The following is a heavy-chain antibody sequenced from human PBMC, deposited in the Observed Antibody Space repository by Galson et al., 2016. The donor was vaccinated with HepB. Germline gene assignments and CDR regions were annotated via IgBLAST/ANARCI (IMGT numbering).Heavy chain of an antibody. V-gene: IGHV4-4*02. CDR3: ARVRYYFDY. J-gene: IGHJ4*02. Sequence: TLSLTCAVSGDSISSNNWWTWVRQSPGKGLEWIGEIYHSGSTYYNPSLKSRVTISVDTSKNQFSLKLSSVTAADTAVYYCARVRYYFDYWGQGTLVTVSS. CDR2: IYHSGST. CDR1: GDSISSNNW.